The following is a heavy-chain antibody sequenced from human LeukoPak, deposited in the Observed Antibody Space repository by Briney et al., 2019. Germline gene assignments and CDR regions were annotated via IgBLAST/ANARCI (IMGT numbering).Heavy chain of an antibody. Sequence: GGSLRLSCAASGFTFSSYGMSWVRQAPGKGLEWVSAISGSGGSTYYADSVKGRFTISRDNSKNTLYLQMNSLRAGDTAVYYCAKGDIVVVPAANYYWGQGTLVTVSS. CDR2: ISGSGGST. V-gene: IGHV3-23*01. J-gene: IGHJ4*02. CDR1: GFTFSSYG. CDR3: AKGDIVVVPAANYY. D-gene: IGHD2-2*01.